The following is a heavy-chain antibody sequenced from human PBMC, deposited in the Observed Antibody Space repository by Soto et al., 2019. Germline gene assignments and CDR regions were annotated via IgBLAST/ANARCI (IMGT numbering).Heavy chain of an antibody. CDR2: INAGNGNT. V-gene: IGHV1-3*01. Sequence: ASVKVSCKASGYTFTSYAMHWVRQAPGQRLEWMGWINAGNGNTKYSQKFQGRVTITRDTPASTAYMELSSLRSEDTAVYYCARAHYDILTGYSLNWFDPWGQGTLVTVSS. J-gene: IGHJ5*02. D-gene: IGHD3-9*01. CDR3: ARAHYDILTGYSLNWFDP. CDR1: GYTFTSYA.